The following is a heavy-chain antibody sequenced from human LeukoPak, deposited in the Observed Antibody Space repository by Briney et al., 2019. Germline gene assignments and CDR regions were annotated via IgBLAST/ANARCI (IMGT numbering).Heavy chain of an antibody. V-gene: IGHV1-46*01. J-gene: IGHJ5*02. D-gene: IGHD4-23*01. CDR3: ARDNSIHERGWWFDP. CDR1: GYSFTSHY. CDR2: INPRGTST. Sequence: ASVTVSCTASGYSFTSHYMHWVRQAPGQGLEWMGLINPRGTSTIYAEKFQGRIIMTRDMSTTTDYMELSSLKSDDTAVYYCARDNSIHERGWWFDPWGRGTLVTVSS.